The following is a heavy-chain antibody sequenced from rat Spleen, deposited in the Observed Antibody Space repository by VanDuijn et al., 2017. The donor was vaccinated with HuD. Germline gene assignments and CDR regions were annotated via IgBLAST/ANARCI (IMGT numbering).Heavy chain of an antibody. J-gene: IGHJ2*01. Sequence: VQVVESGGGLVQPKESLKISCAASGFTFSNAAMYWVRQAPGKGLEWVARIRTKPNNYATYYADSVKGRFTISRDDSKSMVYLQMDNLKTEDTAMYYCTAARYYDGGVMDAWGQGVMVTVSS. D-gene: IGHD1-12*02. CDR3: TAARYYDGGVMDA. CDR2: IRTKPNNYAT. V-gene: IGHV10-5*01. CDR1: GFTFSNAA.